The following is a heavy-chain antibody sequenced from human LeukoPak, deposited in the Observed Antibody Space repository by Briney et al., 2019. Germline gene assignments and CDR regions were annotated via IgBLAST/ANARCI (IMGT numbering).Heavy chain of an antibody. Sequence: SETLSLTCTVSGGSISSYYWSWIRQPPGKGLEWIGYIYYSGSTNYNPSLKSRVTISVDTSKNQFSLKLSSVTAADTAVYYCVKLLRYFDWNWFDPWGQGTLVTVSS. J-gene: IGHJ5*02. D-gene: IGHD3-9*01. CDR2: IYYSGST. CDR3: VKLLRYFDWNWFDP. V-gene: IGHV4-59*12. CDR1: GGSISSYY.